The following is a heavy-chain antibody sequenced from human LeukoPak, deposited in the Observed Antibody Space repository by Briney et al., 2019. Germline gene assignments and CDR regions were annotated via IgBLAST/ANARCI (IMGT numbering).Heavy chain of an antibody. CDR3: ASRRGNYGSGSYDYYYYYMDV. CDR1: GGTFSSYA. D-gene: IGHD3-10*01. V-gene: IGHV1-69*13. CDR2: IIPIFGTA. Sequence: GASVKVSCKASGGTFSSYAISWVRQAPGQGLEWMGGIIPIFGTANYAQKFQGRVTITADESTSTAYMELSSLRSEDTAVCYCASRRGNYGSGSYDYYYYYMDVWGKGTTVTISS. J-gene: IGHJ6*03.